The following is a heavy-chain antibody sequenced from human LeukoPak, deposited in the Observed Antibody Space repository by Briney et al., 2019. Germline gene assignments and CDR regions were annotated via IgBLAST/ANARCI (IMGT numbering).Heavy chain of an antibody. CDR2: ISSSGRKI. D-gene: IGHD2-15*01. J-gene: IGHJ4*02. V-gene: IGHV3-48*03. Sequence: GGSLRLSCAVSGFTFSDYEMNWVRQAPGKGLEWLSYISSSGRKIYYADSVKGRFTISRDNGKNSLYLQMNSLRADDTAVYYCARGPRDPTEFCSRGTCAPTYEVWGQGALVTVSS. CDR1: GFTFSDYE. CDR3: ARGPRDPTEFCSRGTCAPTYEV.